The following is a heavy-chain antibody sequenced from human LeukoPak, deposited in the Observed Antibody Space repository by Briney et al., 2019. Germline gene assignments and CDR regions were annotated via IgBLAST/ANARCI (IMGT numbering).Heavy chain of an antibody. CDR1: GFTFSSYA. CDR2: ISGSGGST. D-gene: IGHD1-26*01. Sequence: GGSLRLSCAASGFTFSSYAMSWVRQAPGKGLEWVSAISGSGGSTYYAASVKGRVTISRDNSKNTLYLQMNSLRADDTAVYYCASSRIVGATTKIDYWGQGTLVTVSS. V-gene: IGHV3-23*01. J-gene: IGHJ4*02. CDR3: ASSRIVGATTKIDY.